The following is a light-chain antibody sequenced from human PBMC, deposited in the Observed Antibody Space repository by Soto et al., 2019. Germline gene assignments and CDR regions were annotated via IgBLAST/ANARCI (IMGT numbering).Light chain of an antibody. CDR3: SSYTSSSNYV. Sequence: QSPLTQPRSVSGSPGQSVTISCTGTSSDVGGYNYVSWYQQHPGKAPKLMIYDVNERPSGVPDRFSGSKSGNTASLTISGLQAEDEADYYCSSYTSSSNYVFGSGTKVTVL. J-gene: IGLJ1*01. CDR1: SSDVGGYNY. V-gene: IGLV2-11*01. CDR2: DVN.